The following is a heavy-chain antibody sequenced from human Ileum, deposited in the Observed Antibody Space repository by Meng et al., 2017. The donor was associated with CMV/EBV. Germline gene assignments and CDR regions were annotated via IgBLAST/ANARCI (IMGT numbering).Heavy chain of an antibody. CDR2: ISYSGNT. CDR1: GGPIRSPPYF. D-gene: IGHD6-13*01. CDR3: AREPPSGQQLD. V-gene: IGHV4-39*07. Sequence: QLQLQESGPGLVKPSETLALTCTVSGGPIRSPPYFWGWIRQPPGKGLEWIATISYSGNTCYNPSLKSPVTISLDTSKNQFSLKLTSVTAADTAVYYCAREPPSGQQLDWGQGTLVTVSS. J-gene: IGHJ4*02.